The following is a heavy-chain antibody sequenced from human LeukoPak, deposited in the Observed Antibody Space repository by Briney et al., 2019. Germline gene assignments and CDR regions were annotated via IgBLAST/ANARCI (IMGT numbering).Heavy chain of an antibody. Sequence: GGSLRLSCAASGFTFSGYWTSWVRQAPGKGLEWVALIKSDGSERYYVDSVKGRFTISRDNAKNSLYLPMNSLRAEDTAVYYCARNSRYSLDIWGQGTMVTASS. J-gene: IGHJ3*02. CDR2: IKSDGSER. V-gene: IGHV3-7*04. CDR1: GFTFSGYW. D-gene: IGHD4-11*01. CDR3: ARNSRYSLDI.